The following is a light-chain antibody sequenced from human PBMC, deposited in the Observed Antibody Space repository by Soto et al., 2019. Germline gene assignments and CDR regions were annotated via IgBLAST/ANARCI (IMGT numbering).Light chain of an antibody. CDR1: SSNIGSNT. J-gene: IGLJ1*01. CDR3: AAWDDSLNGLLV. CDR2: SNN. V-gene: IGLV1-44*01. Sequence: QSVLTQPPSASGTPGQRVTISCSGSSSNIGSNTVNWYQQPPGTAPKLLIYSNNQRPSGVPDRFSGSKSGTSASLAISGLQSEDEADYYCAAWDDSLNGLLVFGTGTKVTVL.